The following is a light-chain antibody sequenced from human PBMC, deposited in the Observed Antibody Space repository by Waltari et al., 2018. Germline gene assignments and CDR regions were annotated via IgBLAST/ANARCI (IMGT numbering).Light chain of an antibody. V-gene: IGKV4-1*01. Sequence: DIVMTQSPDSLTVSLGERATSKCKSSKSLLYNSNNKTYLTWYQQTPGQPPKLLIYWASTRESGVPDRFSGSGSGTDFTLTISSLQAEDVAVYYCQQYYSIPRTFGQGTKVEIK. CDR2: WAS. CDR1: KSLLYNSNNKTY. CDR3: QQYYSIPRT. J-gene: IGKJ1*01.